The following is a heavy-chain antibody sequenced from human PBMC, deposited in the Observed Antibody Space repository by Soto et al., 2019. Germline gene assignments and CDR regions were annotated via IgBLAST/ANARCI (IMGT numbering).Heavy chain of an antibody. D-gene: IGHD2-21*01. CDR2: MNAGNGNT. Sequence: QVRLEQSGADVKTPGASVKVSCQASGYTFNIYAIHWVRQAPGQRPEWMGWMNAGNGNTEYSPKFHGRVTMTRDRYARAAYMELSGLTSEYTAVYYCARDCTYCGGDTGREAFDIWGQGTMVTVS. J-gene: IGHJ3*02. V-gene: IGHV1-3*01. CDR1: GYTFNIYA. CDR3: ARDCTYCGGDTGREAFDI.